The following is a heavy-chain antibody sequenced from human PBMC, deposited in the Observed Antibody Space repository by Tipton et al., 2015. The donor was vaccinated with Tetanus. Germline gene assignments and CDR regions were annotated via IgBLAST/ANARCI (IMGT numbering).Heavy chain of an antibody. CDR3: ARDYGGGRVGRLNRFDP. D-gene: IGHD3-16*01. CDR1: GHSISRGGYF. J-gene: IGHJ5*02. V-gene: IGHV4-31*03. CDR2: IYYSGST. Sequence: TLSLTCTVSGHSISRGGYFCNWIRQRPGKGPEWIGYIYYSGSTYYNPSLKSRLSMSVDTSKNQFSLNLTSVTAAVTAVYYCARDYGGGRVGRLNRFDPWGQGTLVIVSS.